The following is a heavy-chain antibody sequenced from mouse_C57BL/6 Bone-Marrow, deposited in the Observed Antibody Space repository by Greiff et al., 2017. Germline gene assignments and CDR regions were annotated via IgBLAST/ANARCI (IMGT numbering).Heavy chain of an antibody. CDR3: ARRVLLRLYYFDY. V-gene: IGHV1-82*01. CDR2: IYPGDGDT. CDR1: GYAFSSSW. Sequence: QVQLQQSGPELVKPGASVKISCKASGYAFSSSWMNWVKQRPGQGLEWIGRIYPGDGDTNYNGKFKGKATLTADKSSSTAYMQLSSLTSEDSAVYFCARRVLLRLYYFDYWGQGTTLTVSS. D-gene: IGHD1-1*01. J-gene: IGHJ2*01.